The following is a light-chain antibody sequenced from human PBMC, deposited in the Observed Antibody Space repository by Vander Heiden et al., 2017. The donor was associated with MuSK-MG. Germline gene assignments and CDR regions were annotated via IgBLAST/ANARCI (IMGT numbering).Light chain of an antibody. V-gene: IGKV1-39*01. CDR2: AAS. CDR1: QSIDSY. Sequence: DIQMTQSPSSLSASVGDRVTITCRASQSIDSYLNWYQQKPVKVPKLLIYAASTLQSGVPSRFSGSGSGTDFTLTISSVQPEDFATYYCQQSYSPIFTFGPGTTVDIK. J-gene: IGKJ3*01. CDR3: QQSYSPIFT.